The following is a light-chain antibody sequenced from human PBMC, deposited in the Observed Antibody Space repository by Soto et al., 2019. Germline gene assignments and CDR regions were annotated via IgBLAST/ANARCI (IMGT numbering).Light chain of an antibody. V-gene: IGKV3-20*01. Sequence: EIVLTQSPGTLSLSPGERATLSCRASQSVSSSYLGWYQQKPGQAPRLLIYGASTRATGIPDRFSGSGSGTDFTLTISRLDPEDFAVYYWQQDGGSSLYTFGQGTKLEIK. CDR2: GAS. CDR1: QSVSSSY. CDR3: QQDGGSSLYT. J-gene: IGKJ2*01.